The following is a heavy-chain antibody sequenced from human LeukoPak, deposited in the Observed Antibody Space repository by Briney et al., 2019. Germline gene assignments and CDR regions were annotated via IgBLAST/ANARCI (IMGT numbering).Heavy chain of an antibody. CDR3: ARLNDDVTKLDY. CDR1: GFTFGRYW. J-gene: IGHJ4*02. V-gene: IGHV3-7*01. D-gene: IGHD2-8*01. CDR2: INQGGSRL. Sequence: GGSLRHSCAGSGFTFGRYWMRWVRQAPGKGLEWVASINQGGSRLHYLDSVTGRFIISRDDAQNSLFLQMTRLRVDDTAVYYCARLNDDVTKLDYWGQGTLVSVSS.